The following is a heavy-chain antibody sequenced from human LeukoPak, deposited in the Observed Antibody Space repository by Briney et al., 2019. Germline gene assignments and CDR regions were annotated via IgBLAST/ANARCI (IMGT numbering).Heavy chain of an antibody. CDR3: ARDRDEYCSGGSCTNFDY. J-gene: IGHJ4*02. V-gene: IGHV3-21*01. D-gene: IGHD2-15*01. CDR2: ISTSSSYI. Sequence: PGGSLRLSCVVSGFTFSNYWMTWVRQAPGKGLEWVSSISTSSSYIYYGDSVKGRFTISRNNAKNSLYLQMNSLRAEDTAVYYCARDRDEYCSGGSCTNFDYWGQGTLVTVSS. CDR1: GFTFSNYW.